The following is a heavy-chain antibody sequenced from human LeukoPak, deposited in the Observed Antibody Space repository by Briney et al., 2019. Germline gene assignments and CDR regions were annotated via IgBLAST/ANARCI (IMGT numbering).Heavy chain of an antibody. Sequence: GGSLRLSCAASGLTFSSYGMHWVRQAPGKGLEWVAVISYDGSNKYYADSVKGRFTISRDNSKNTLYLQMNSLRAEDTAVYYCAKDPLRGYSSGWPYYFDYWGQGTLVTVSS. CDR3: AKDPLRGYSSGWPYYFDY. D-gene: IGHD6-19*01. J-gene: IGHJ4*02. V-gene: IGHV3-30*18. CDR1: GLTFSSYG. CDR2: ISYDGSNK.